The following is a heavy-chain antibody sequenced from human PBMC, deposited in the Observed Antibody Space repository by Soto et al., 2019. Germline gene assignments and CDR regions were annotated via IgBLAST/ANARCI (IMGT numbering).Heavy chain of an antibody. CDR1: GGTFSSHT. Sequence: QDQGVQSGAEVKQPGSSVKVSCKASGGTFSSHTFSWVRQAPGQGLEWMGRIIPALGTATYAQNFQGRVTITADESATTVSMELNSLRSEDTAVYYCARPDFGAYWYFDLWGRGTLVTVSS. CDR2: IIPALGTA. V-gene: IGHV1-69*08. CDR3: ARPDFGAYWYFDL. D-gene: IGHD4-17*01. J-gene: IGHJ2*01.